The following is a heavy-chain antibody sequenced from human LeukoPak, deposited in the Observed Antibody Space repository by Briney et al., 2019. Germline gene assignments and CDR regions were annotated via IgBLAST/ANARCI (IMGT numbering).Heavy chain of an antibody. CDR1: GFSFSSYG. Sequence: GRSLRLSCAASGFSFSSYGMHWVRQAPGKGLEWVAVIWYDGSNKYYADSVKGRFTISRDNSKNTLYLQMNSLRAEDTAVYYCARGGYIVVVVAAAYWGQGTLVTVSS. J-gene: IGHJ4*02. V-gene: IGHV3-33*01. D-gene: IGHD2-15*01. CDR3: ARGGYIVVVVAAAY. CDR2: IWYDGSNK.